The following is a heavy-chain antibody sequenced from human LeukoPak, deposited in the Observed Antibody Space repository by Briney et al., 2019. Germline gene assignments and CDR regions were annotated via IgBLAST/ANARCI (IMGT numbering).Heavy chain of an antibody. CDR1: GGSISSYY. CDR3: AGRGHRYSRD. Sequence: PSETLSLTCTVSGGSISSYYWSWIRQPPGKGLEWIGYIYYSGSTNYNPSLKSRVTISVDTSKNQFSLKLSSVTAADTAVYYCAGRGHRYSRDWGQGILVTVSS. CDR2: IYYSGST. J-gene: IGHJ1*01. D-gene: IGHD2-15*01. V-gene: IGHV4-59*08.